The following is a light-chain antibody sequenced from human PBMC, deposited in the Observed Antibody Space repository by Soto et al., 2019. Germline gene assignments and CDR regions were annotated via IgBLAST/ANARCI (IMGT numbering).Light chain of an antibody. CDR3: QSYDNGLSASV. CDR2: GSS. V-gene: IGLV1-40*01. J-gene: IGLJ2*01. CDR1: SSNIGAGHV. Sequence: QSVLTQPPSVSGAPGQRVTISCTGSSSNIGAGHVVHWYQHFPGRAPNLLIFGSSNRPSGVPDRFSGSKSGTSASLAITGLPAEDEADYVCQSYDNGLSASVFGGGTQRTVL.